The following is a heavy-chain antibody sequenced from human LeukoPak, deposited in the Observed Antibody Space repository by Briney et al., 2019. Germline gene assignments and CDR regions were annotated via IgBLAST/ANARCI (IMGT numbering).Heavy chain of an antibody. J-gene: IGHJ4*02. CDR2: IHSTENT. V-gene: IGHV4-4*07. CDR1: GGSISGGSTTPYY. Sequence: SETLSLTCAISGGSISGGSTTPYYWSWIRQPAGKGPEWLGRIHSTENTNFNPSGRGRLTMSVDTSKTQFSLMLRSVTAADTAVYFCARSAWPNYYFDYWGQGILVTVSS. CDR3: ARSAWPNYYFDY. D-gene: IGHD3-3*01.